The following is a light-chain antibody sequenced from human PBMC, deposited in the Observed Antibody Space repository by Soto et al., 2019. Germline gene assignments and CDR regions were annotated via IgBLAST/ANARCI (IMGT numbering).Light chain of an antibody. J-gene: IGLJ1*01. CDR3: SSYTSSSTYV. CDR1: SSDVGAYNY. CDR2: EVN. V-gene: IGLV2-14*01. Sequence: QSALTQPASVSGSPGQSITISCTGTSSDVGAYNYVSWYQEHPGKAPKLMIYEVNNRPSGASNRFSGSKSGNTASLTISGLQAEDEADYYCSSYTSSSTYVFGTGTKVTVL.